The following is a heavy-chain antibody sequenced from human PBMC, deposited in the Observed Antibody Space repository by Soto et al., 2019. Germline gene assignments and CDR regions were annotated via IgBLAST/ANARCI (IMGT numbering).Heavy chain of an antibody. D-gene: IGHD2-8*02. V-gene: IGHV1-69*01. CDR3: ASGLVWYYYYYYGMDV. CDR1: GGTFSSYA. J-gene: IGHJ6*02. CDR2: IIPIFGTA. Sequence: QVQLVQSGAEVKKPGSSVKVSCKASGGTFSSYAISWVRQAPGQGLEWMGGIIPIFGTANYAKKFQGRVTITADESTSTAYMELSSLRSEDTAVYYCASGLVWYYYYYYGMDVWGQGTTVTVSS.